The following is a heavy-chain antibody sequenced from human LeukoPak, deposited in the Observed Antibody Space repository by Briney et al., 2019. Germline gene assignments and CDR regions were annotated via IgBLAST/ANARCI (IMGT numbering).Heavy chain of an antibody. Sequence: SETLSLTCTVSGGSISSGGYFWSWIRQHPGKGLEWIGYIYYSGSTYYNPSLKSRVTISVDTSKNQFSLKLSSVTAADTAVYYCARGHNYDYAWGSYRYKVDWFDPWGQGTLVTVSS. V-gene: IGHV4-31*03. J-gene: IGHJ5*02. D-gene: IGHD3-16*02. CDR1: GGSISSGGYF. CDR3: ARGHNYDYAWGSYRYKVDWFDP. CDR2: IYYSGST.